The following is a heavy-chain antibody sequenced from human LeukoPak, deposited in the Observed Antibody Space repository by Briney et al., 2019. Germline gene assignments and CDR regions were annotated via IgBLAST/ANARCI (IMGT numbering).Heavy chain of an antibody. CDR1: GGSISSYY. D-gene: IGHD1-14*01. J-gene: IGHJ4*02. CDR3: SRDRGTTFDY. CDR2: IFPNANT. V-gene: IGHV4-4*07. Sequence: SETLSLTCTVSGGSISSYYWSWIRQPAGKGLEWIGRIFPNANTNYNPSPTPRDTRSIDTSKNQLSMRLTPVNTPDTADTSGSRDRGTTFDYWGQGTLVTVSS.